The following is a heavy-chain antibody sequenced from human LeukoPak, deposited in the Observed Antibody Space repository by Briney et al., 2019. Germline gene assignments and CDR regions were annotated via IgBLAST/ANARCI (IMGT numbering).Heavy chain of an antibody. CDR1: GYTFTSYG. J-gene: IGHJ4*02. CDR3: ASAKEYSGGDSVY. CDR2: ISAYNGNT. Sequence: ASVKVSCKASGYTFTSYGISCVRRAPGQGLEWMGWISAYNGNTNYAQKLQGRVTMTTDTSTSTAYTELRRLRFDATAVYYCASAKEYSGGDSVYWRQGTLVTVSS. V-gene: IGHV1-18*01. D-gene: IGHD5-12*01.